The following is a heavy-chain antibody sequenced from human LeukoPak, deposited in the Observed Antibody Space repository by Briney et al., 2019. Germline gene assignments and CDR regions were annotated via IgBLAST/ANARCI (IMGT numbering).Heavy chain of an antibody. CDR1: GGTFSSYA. CDR3: ARGRWLQPWGYFDY. J-gene: IGHJ4*02. V-gene: IGHV1-69*05. D-gene: IGHD5-24*01. Sequence: SVKVSCKASGGTFSSYAISWVRQAPGQGLEWMGGIIPIFGTANYAQKFQGRVTITTDESTSTAYVELSSLRSEDTAVYYCARGRWLQPWGYFDYWGQGTLVTVSS. CDR2: IIPIFGTA.